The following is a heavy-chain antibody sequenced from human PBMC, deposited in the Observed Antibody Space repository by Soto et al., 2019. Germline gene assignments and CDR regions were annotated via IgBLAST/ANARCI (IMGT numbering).Heavy chain of an antibody. Sequence: PGGSLRLSCAASGFTFTMYSMKWVRQAPGKGLEWVSSISSTTNYTYYGDSMKGRFTISRDNAKNSLYLEMNSLRAEDTAVYYCARESEDLTSNFDYWGQGTLVTVSS. V-gene: IGHV3-21*06. CDR3: ARESEDLTSNFDY. J-gene: IGHJ4*02. CDR2: ISSTTNYT. CDR1: GFTFTMYS.